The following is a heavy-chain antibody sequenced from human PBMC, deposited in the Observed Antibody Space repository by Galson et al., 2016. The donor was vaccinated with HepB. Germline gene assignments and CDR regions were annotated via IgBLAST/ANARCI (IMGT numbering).Heavy chain of an antibody. V-gene: IGHV1-2*04. CDR2: INPNSGGT. Sequence: SVKVSCKASGYTFTGYYLHWVRQAPGQGLEWMGWINPNSGGTKYAQKFQGWVTMTRDTSISTAYMELSRLTSDETAVYYCARDNSGAFDIWGQGTMVTVSS. CDR3: ARDNSGAFDI. D-gene: IGHD1-26*01. CDR1: GYTFTGYY. J-gene: IGHJ3*02.